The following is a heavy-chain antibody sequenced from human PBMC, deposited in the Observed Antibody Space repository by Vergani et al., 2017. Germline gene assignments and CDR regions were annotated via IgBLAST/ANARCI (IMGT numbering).Heavy chain of an antibody. D-gene: IGHD5-12*01. CDR2: ISGSGGST. V-gene: IGHV3-23*01. Sequence: EVQLLESGGGLVQPGGSLRLSCAASGFTFSSYAMSWVRQAPGKGLEWVSAISGSGGSTYYADSVKGRFTISRDNSKNTLYLQMNSLRAEDTAVYYCARDGDSGSLLDYWGQGTLVTVSS. J-gene: IGHJ4*02. CDR1: GFTFSSYA. CDR3: ARDGDSGSLLDY.